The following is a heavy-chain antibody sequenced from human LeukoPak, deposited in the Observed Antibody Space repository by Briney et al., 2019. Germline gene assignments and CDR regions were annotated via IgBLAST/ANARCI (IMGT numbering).Heavy chain of an antibody. CDR2: IYYTGST. CDR1: GGSVSSASYY. Sequence: SETLSLTCTVSGGSVSSASYYWSWIRQPPGKGLEWIGYIYYTGSTNYNPSLKSRVTISVDTSKNQLSLKLSSVTAADTAVYFCARGAPYVSATYFFDYWGQGALVTVSS. V-gene: IGHV4-61*01. D-gene: IGHD3-10*01. CDR3: ARGAPYVSATYFFDY. J-gene: IGHJ4*02.